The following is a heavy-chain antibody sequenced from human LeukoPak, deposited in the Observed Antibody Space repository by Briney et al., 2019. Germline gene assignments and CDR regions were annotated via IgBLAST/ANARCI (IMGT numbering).Heavy chain of an antibody. V-gene: IGHV3-30*18. CDR2: ISYDGSNK. CDR1: GFTFSSYG. J-gene: IGHJ4*02. CDR3: VKPGGGYGDQALDY. D-gene: IGHD4-17*01. Sequence: GGSLRLSCAASGFTFSSYGMHWVRQAPGKGLEWVAVISYDGSNKYYADSVKGRFTISRDNSKNTLYLQMNSLRAEDTAVYYCVKPGGGYGDQALDYWGQGTLVTVSS.